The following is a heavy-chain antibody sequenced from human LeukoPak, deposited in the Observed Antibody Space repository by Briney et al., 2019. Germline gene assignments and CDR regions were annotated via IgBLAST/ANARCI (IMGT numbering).Heavy chain of an antibody. V-gene: IGHV3-11*04. J-gene: IGHJ5*02. D-gene: IGHD3-22*01. Sequence: PGGSLRLSCAASGFTFSNYGLSWIRQAPGKGLEWVSYISSSGNTIYYADSVKGRFTISRDNAKNSLYLQMNSLRAEDTAVYYCARDTYYYDSSGSAWGQGTLVTVSS. CDR3: ARDTYYYDSSGSA. CDR1: GFTFSNYG. CDR2: ISSSGNTI.